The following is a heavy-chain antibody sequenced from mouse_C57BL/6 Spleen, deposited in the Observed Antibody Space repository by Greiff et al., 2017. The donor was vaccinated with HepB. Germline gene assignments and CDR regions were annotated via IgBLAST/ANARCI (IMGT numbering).Heavy chain of an antibody. Sequence: VQLQQSGAELVRPGSSVKLSCKASGYTFTSYWMHWVKQRPIQGLEWIGNIDPSDSETHYNHKFKDKATLTEDKSSSTAYMQLSSLTSEDSAVYYCASPIYYDYDGAWFAYWGQGTLVTVSA. D-gene: IGHD2-4*01. CDR3: ASPIYYDYDGAWFAY. CDR1: GYTFTSYW. V-gene: IGHV1-52*01. J-gene: IGHJ3*01. CDR2: IDPSDSET.